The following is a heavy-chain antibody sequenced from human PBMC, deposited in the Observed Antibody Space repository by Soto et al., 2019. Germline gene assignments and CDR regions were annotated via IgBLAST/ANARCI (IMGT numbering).Heavy chain of an antibody. D-gene: IGHD2-21*01. CDR1: GGSFSGYF. J-gene: IGHJ5*02. CDR3: ARLRIATNNYKWFDP. CDR2: INHSGST. V-gene: IGHV4-34*01. Sequence: SETLSLTCVVYGGSFSGYFWSWIRQPPGKGLESIGEINHSGSTNYNPSLKSRVTISVDTSKNQFSLKLTSVTAADTAVYYCARLRIATNNYKWFDPWGQGTLVTVSS.